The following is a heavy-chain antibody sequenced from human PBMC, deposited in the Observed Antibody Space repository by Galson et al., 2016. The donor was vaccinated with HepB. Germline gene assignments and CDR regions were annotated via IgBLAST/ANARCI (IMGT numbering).Heavy chain of an antibody. CDR3: AKNLGSSHGLDV. D-gene: IGHD6-6*01. Sequence: SLRLSCAASGFTFSNYAMTWVRQASGKGLEWVSAISGSGGVKYYADSVKGRFTFSRDNTKNTVFLQMSSLRVEDTAIYYCAKNLGSSHGLDVWGQGTTVTVSS. J-gene: IGHJ6*02. V-gene: IGHV3-23*01. CDR1: GFTFSNYA. CDR2: ISGSGGVK.